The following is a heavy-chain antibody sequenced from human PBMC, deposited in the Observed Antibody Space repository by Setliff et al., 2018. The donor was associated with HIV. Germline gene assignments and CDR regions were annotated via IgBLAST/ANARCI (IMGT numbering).Heavy chain of an antibody. CDR2: ISGSGGST. D-gene: IGHD3-22*01. V-gene: IGHV3-23*01. J-gene: IGHJ4*02. CDR1: GLTFGDYA. Sequence: GGSLRLSCTASGLTFGDYAMTWVRQAPGKGLEWVSRISGSGGSTYYADSVKGRFTISRDNSKNTLFLQMSSLRPEDTAVYYCVKLYYYDSSGYGGVSTDSWGQGTLVTVSS. CDR3: VKLYYYDSSGYGGVSTDS.